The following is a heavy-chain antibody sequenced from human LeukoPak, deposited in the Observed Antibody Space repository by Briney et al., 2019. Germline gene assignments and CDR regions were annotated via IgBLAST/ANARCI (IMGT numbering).Heavy chain of an antibody. Sequence: GASVKVSCKASGGTFSSYAISWVRQAPGQGLEWMGGIIPIFGTANYAQKFQGRVTITADESTSTAYMELSSLRSEDTAVYYCARDGSADHTVVVPLGFDPWGQGTLVTVSS. CDR1: GGTFSSYA. D-gene: IGHD2-2*01. CDR3: ARDGSADHTVVVPLGFDP. CDR2: IIPIFGTA. V-gene: IGHV1-69*01. J-gene: IGHJ5*02.